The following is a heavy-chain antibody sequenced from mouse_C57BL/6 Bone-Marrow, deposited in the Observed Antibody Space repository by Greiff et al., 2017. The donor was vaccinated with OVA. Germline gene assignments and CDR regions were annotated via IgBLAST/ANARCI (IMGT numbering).Heavy chain of an antibody. CDR1: GFTFSSYA. V-gene: IGHV5-4*01. CDR2: ISDGGSYT. Sequence: VQLKESGGGLVKPGGSLKLSCAASGFTFSSYAMSWVRQTPEKRLEWVATISDGGSYTYYPDNVKGRFTISRDNAKNNLYLQMSHLKAEDTAMYYCARDSSSNYGNYVDDWGQGTTLTVSS. D-gene: IGHD2-1*01. J-gene: IGHJ2*01. CDR3: ARDSSSNYGNYVDD.